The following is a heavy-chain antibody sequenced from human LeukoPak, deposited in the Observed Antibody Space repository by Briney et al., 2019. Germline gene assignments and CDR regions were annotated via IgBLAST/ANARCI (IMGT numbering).Heavy chain of an antibody. D-gene: IGHD3-3*01. J-gene: IGHJ5*02. CDR1: GYTFTGYY. CDR2: INPNSGGT. V-gene: IGHV1-2*02. Sequence: ASVKVSCKASGYTFTGYYMHWVRQAPGQGLEWMGWINPNSGGTNYAQKFQGRVTMTRDTSISTAYMELSRLRSDDTAVYYCARQYYDFWSGYTWGQRTLVTVSS. CDR3: ARQYYDFWSGYT.